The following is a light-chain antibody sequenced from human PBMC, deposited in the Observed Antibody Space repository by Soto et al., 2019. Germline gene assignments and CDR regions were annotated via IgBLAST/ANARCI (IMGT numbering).Light chain of an antibody. CDR2: DAS. V-gene: IGKV3-11*01. CDR1: QSVSTY. Sequence: EIVLTQSPATLSLSPGERATLSCRASQSVSTYLAWYQQKPGQAPRLLIYDASSRATGIPARFSSSGSGTDFTLTISSLEPEDFALYYCQQRSNWPVTFGQGTRVEIK. CDR3: QQRSNWPVT. J-gene: IGKJ1*01.